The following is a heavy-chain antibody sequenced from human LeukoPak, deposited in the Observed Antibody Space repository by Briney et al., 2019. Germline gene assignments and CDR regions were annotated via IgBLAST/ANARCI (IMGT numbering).Heavy chain of an antibody. CDR1: GFIFSNYN. CDR2: ISYSSDYI. J-gene: IGHJ4*02. CDR3: ARGALTTTFDY. D-gene: IGHD4-17*01. Sequence: AGESLRLSCAASGFIFSNYNMNWVRQAPGKGLEWVAYISYSSDYIYYAASLKGRFIISRDNAQNSLYLQMTSLTADDTAIYFCARGALTTTFDYWGQGALVTVSS. V-gene: IGHV3-21*01.